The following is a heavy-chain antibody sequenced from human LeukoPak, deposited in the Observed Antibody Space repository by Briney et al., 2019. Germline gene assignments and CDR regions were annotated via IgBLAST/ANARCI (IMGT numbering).Heavy chain of an antibody. CDR1: GYIFSNYD. CDR3: ARGPPESSTSDY. Sequence: GASVKVSRKSSGYIFSNYDINWVRQAPGQGREGMGWMNPNSGKTGYAQKFQGRVTMTRNIPIMTAYMELSNLRPEDTAVYFCARGPPESSTSDYWGQGTL. CDR2: MNPNSGKT. V-gene: IGHV1-8*01. J-gene: IGHJ4*02. D-gene: IGHD6-13*01.